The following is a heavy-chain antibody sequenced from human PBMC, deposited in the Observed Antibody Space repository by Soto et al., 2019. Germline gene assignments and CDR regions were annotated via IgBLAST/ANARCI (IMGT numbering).Heavy chain of an antibody. CDR3: SILIWGSSNGFEP. Sequence: EVQLLESGGGLVQPGGSLRLSCAASGFTFSSYAMSWVRQTPVNGLEWVSAISGSGDSTYYADSVKGRFTISRDNSMDTMYLQINSSRAEFTSRYYCSILIWGSSNGFEPGC. D-gene: IGHD2-15*01. V-gene: IGHV3-23*01. J-gene: IGHJ5*02. CDR2: ISGSGDST. CDR1: GFTFSSYA.